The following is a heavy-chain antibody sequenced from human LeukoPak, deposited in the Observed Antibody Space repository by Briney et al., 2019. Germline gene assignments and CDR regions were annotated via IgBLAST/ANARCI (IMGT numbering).Heavy chain of an antibody. D-gene: IGHD3-22*01. CDR2: IYYSGST. Sequence: SETLSLTCTVSGGSISSGGYYWSWIRQHPGKGLEWIGYIYYSGSTYYNPSLMSRDTISLDTSKNQFSTKLSSVTAADTAVYYWARDRQYYYDSSEYVWGQEPWSPSPQ. CDR1: GGSISSGGYY. V-gene: IGHV4-31*03. CDR3: ARDRQYYYDSSEYV. J-gene: IGHJ4*01.